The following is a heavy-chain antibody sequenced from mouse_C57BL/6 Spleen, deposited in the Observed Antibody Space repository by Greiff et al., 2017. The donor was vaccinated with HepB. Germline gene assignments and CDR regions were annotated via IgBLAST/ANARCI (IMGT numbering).Heavy chain of an antibody. J-gene: IGHJ2*01. Sequence: QVQLQQSGPELVKPGASVKISCKASGYAFSSSWMNWVKQRPGKGLEWIGRIYPGDGDTNYNGKFKDKATLTADKSSSTAYMQLSSLTSEDSAVYFCARSGSDFFDYWGQGTTLTVSS. CDR3: ARSGSDFFDY. CDR2: IYPGDGDT. CDR1: GYAFSSSW. V-gene: IGHV1-82*01. D-gene: IGHD2-13*01.